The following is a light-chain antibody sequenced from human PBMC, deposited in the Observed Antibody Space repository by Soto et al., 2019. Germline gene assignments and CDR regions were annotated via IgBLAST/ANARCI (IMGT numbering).Light chain of an antibody. V-gene: IGLV2-8*01. Sequence: QSVLTQPPSAYGSPGQSVTISCTGTSSDVGGYNYVSWYQQHPGKAPKLMIYEVSKRPSGVPDRFSGSKSGNTASLTVSGLQAEDEADYYCSSYAGSTHYVFGTGTKVTVL. CDR2: EVS. CDR1: SSDVGGYNY. CDR3: SSYAGSTHYV. J-gene: IGLJ1*01.